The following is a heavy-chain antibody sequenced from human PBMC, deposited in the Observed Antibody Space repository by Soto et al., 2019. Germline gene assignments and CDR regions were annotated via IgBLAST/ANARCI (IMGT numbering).Heavy chain of an antibody. CDR3: ASQDTYYYDSSGLDY. J-gene: IGHJ4*02. CDR2: IYYSGST. V-gene: IGHV4-39*01. Sequence: SETLSLTCTVSGGSISSSSYYWGWIRQPPGKGLEWIGSIYYSGSTYYNPSLKSRVTISVDTSKNQFSLKLSSVTAADTAVYYCASQDTYYYDSSGLDYWGQGTLVTVS. D-gene: IGHD3-22*01. CDR1: GGSISSSSYY.